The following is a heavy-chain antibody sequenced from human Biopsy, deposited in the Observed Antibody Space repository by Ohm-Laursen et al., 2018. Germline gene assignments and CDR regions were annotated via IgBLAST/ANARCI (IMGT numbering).Heavy chain of an antibody. Sequence: DTLSLTCAVSGGSISSFYWTWIRQPPGKGPEWIGDISDSGSTNYKPSLKSRVIISVDTSKNQFSLNLSSVTAADTAVYYCAGRGSGGRSFDHWGQGTLVTVSS. CDR2: ISDSGST. V-gene: IGHV4-59*08. CDR3: AGRGSGGRSFDH. J-gene: IGHJ4*02. CDR1: GGSISSFY. D-gene: IGHD2-15*01.